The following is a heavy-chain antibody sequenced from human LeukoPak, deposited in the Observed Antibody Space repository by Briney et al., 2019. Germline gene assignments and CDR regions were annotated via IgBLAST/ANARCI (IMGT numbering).Heavy chain of an antibody. D-gene: IGHD5-12*01. CDR1: GFTFSSYA. CDR2: ISGSGGST. CDR3: AKSPQVATIVY. J-gene: IGHJ4*02. Sequence: QTGGSLRLSCAASGFTFSSYAMSWVRQAPRKGLEWVSAISGSGGSTYYADSVKGRFTISRDNSKNTLYLQMNSLRAEDTAVYYCAKSPQVATIVYWGQGTLVTVSS. V-gene: IGHV3-23*01.